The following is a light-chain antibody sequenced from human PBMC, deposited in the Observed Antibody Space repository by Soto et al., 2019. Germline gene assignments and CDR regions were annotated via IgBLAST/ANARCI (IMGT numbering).Light chain of an antibody. J-gene: IGKJ1*01. CDR3: LQDYNYPPT. Sequence: AIQMTQSPSSLSASVGDRVTMTCRASQGIRKDLAWYQQKPGKAPKLLIYATSSLQSGVPSRFSGSGSGRDFTLTISSLQPEDFATYYCLQDYNYPPTFGQGTKVEIK. CDR2: ATS. CDR1: QGIRKD. V-gene: IGKV1-6*02.